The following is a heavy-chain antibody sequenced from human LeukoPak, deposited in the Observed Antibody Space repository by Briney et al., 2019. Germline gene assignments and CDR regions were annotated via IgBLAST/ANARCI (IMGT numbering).Heavy chain of an antibody. CDR2: IRYDGSNK. V-gene: IGHV3-30*02. CDR3: AKDWGFLEWLLSYTFDY. D-gene: IGHD3-3*01. CDR1: GFTFSSYG. J-gene: IGHJ4*02. Sequence: GGSLRLSCAASGFTFSSYGMHWVRQAPGKGLEWVAFIRYDGSNKYYADSVKGRFTISRDNSKNTLYLQMNSLRAEDTAVYYCAKDWGFLEWLLSYTFDYWGQGTLVTVSS.